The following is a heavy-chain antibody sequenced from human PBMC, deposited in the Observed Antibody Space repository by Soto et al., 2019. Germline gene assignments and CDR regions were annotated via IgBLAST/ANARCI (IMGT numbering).Heavy chain of an antibody. V-gene: IGHV4-30-4*01. CDR1: GGSISSGDYY. Sequence: SETLSLTCTVSGGSISSGDYYWSWIRQPPGKGLEWIGYIYYSGSTYYNPSLKSRVTISVDTSKNQFSLKLSSVTAADTAVYYCARHSWNDEAGAFDYWGQGTLVTVSS. D-gene: IGHD1-1*01. CDR3: ARHSWNDEAGAFDY. CDR2: IYYSGST. J-gene: IGHJ4*02.